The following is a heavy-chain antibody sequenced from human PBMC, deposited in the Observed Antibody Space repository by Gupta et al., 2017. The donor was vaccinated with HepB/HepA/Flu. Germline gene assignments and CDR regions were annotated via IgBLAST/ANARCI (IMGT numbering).Heavy chain of an antibody. D-gene: IGHD5-18*01. V-gene: IGHV4-59*08. CDR3: VRRAPADTDAFDI. CDR1: AGSISSYC. Sequence: QALLQESGAGLVKPSETLSLTCSVSAGSISSYCLRWIRKPPGKGLEWIGNVYHSGATSYNPSFRRRLTISVDTYKNKFSLKLASVTAADRAMYYCVRRAPADTDAFDIWGLGALVTVSS. J-gene: IGHJ3*02. CDR2: VYHSGAT.